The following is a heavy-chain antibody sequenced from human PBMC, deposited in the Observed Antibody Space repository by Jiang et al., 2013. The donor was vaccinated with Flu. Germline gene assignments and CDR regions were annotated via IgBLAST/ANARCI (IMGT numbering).Heavy chain of an antibody. J-gene: IGHJ3*02. CDR2: TYYRSKWYN. V-gene: IGHV6-1*01. CDR3: ARRTSGGPGRVMDAFDI. D-gene: IGHD3-16*01. Sequence: TYYRSKWYNHYAVSVKSRITINPDTSKNQFSLQLNSVTPEDTAVYYCARRTSGGPGRVMDAFDIWGQGTMVTVSS.